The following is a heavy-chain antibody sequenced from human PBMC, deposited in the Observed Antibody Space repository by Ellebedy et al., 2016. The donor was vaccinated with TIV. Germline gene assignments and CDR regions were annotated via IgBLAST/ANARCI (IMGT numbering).Heavy chain of an antibody. CDR1: GFHFRSYW. CDR2: IRQEGDEI. D-gene: IGHD4-17*01. Sequence: GGSLRLSCAASGFHFRSYWMTWVRHAPGKGLEWVAKIRQEGDEIYYVESVKGRFTISRDNAKNSLFLQMNSLRVEDTAVYYCARRASYGDYAVQVNPWFDPWGQGTMVTVSS. V-gene: IGHV3-7*01. J-gene: IGHJ5*02. CDR3: ARRASYGDYAVQVNPWFDP.